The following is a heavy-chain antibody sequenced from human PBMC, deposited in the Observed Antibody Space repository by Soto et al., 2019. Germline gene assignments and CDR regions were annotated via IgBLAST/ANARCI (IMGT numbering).Heavy chain of an antibody. CDR3: AKEGVGWFGELLTPNWFDP. D-gene: IGHD3-10*01. CDR1: GFTFSSYA. J-gene: IGHJ5*02. Sequence: EVQLLESGGGLVQPGGSLRLSCAASGFTFSSYAMSWVRQAPGKGLEWVSAISGSGGSTYYADSVKGRFTISRDNSKNTLYLQMNSLRAEDTAVYYCAKEGVGWFGELLTPNWFDPWGQGTLVTVSS. CDR2: ISGSGGST. V-gene: IGHV3-23*01.